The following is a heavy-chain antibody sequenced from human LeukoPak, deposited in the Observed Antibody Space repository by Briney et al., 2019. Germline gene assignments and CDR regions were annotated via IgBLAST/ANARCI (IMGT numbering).Heavy chain of an antibody. CDR3: AKEGEPSAYYYMDV. J-gene: IGHJ6*03. Sequence: GGSLRLSCAASGFTFSNYGMHWVRQAPGKGLEWVAFIRYDGSNKYYTDSVKGRFTISRDNSRNTLYLQMNSLRTEDTAVYYCAKEGEPSAYYYMDVWGKGTTVTVSS. CDR1: GFTFSNYG. D-gene: IGHD1-14*01. V-gene: IGHV3-30*02. CDR2: IRYDGSNK.